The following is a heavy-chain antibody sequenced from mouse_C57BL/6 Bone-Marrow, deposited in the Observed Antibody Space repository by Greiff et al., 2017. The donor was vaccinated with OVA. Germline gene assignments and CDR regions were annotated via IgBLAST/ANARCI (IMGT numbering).Heavy chain of an antibody. Sequence: VQLQQSGPELVKPGASVKISCKASGYTFTDYYMNWVKQSHGKSLEWIGDINPNNGGTSYNQKFKGKATLTVDKSSSTAYMELRSLTSEDSAVYYCARLRDWFAYWGKGTLVTVAA. J-gene: IGHJ3*01. CDR2: INPNNGGT. CDR3: ARLRDWFAY. V-gene: IGHV1-26*01. CDR1: GYTFTDYY.